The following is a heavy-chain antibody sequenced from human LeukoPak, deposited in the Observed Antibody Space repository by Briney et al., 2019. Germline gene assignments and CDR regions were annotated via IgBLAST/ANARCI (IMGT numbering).Heavy chain of an antibody. D-gene: IGHD3-10*01. Sequence: PSETLSLTCAVYGGSFSGHYWTWIRQPPGMGLEWIGEINRSGSTTYNPSLNTRVTISVDTSKNQISLKLSSVTAADTAVYYCARPRYGSGSLDSWGQGTLVTVSS. CDR2: INRSGST. J-gene: IGHJ4*02. V-gene: IGHV4-34*01. CDR3: ARPRYGSGSLDS. CDR1: GGSFSGHY.